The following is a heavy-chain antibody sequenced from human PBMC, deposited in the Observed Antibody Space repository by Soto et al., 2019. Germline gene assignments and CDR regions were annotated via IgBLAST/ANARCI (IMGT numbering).Heavy chain of an antibody. CDR1: GDSVSSNSAA. Sequence: PSQTLSLTCAISGDSVSSNSAAWNWIRQSPSRGLEWLGRTYYRSKWYNDYAVSVKSRITINPDTSKNQFSLQLNSVTPENTAVYYCSRGLLKFVTHVVPAATQAVNYYYYYMDVWGKGTTVTVSS. CDR2: TYYRSKWYN. J-gene: IGHJ6*03. CDR3: SRGLLKFVTHVVPAATQAVNYYYYYMDV. D-gene: IGHD2-2*01. V-gene: IGHV6-1*01.